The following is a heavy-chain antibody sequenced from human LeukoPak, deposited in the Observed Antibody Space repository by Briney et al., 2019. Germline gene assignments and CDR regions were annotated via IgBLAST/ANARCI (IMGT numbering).Heavy chain of an antibody. J-gene: IGHJ4*02. CDR2: IYYSGST. V-gene: IGHV4-39*01. Sequence: PSETLSLTCTVSGGSISSSSYYWGWIRQPPGKGLEWIGSIYYSGSTYYNPSLKSRVTISVDTSKNQFSLKLSSVTAADTAVYYCARLSPPEYNRNYGYHFDYWGQGTLVTVSS. CDR1: GGSISSSSYY. CDR3: ARLSPPEYNRNYGYHFDY. D-gene: IGHD1-7*01.